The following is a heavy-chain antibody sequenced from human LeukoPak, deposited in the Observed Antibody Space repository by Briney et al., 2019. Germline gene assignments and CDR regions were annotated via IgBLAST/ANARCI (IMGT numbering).Heavy chain of an antibody. J-gene: IGHJ4*02. D-gene: IGHD5-12*01. CDR1: GFTFDAYA. V-gene: IGHV3-9*01. CDR3: ARPPSTYSGYDWYYFDY. Sequence: GGSLRLSCAASGFTFDAYAMHWVRQAPGKGLEWVSGISWNGGGMGYAVSVKGRFTISRDNAKNSLYLQMNSLRAEDTAVYYCARPPSTYSGYDWYYFDYWGQGTLVTVSS. CDR2: ISWNGGGM.